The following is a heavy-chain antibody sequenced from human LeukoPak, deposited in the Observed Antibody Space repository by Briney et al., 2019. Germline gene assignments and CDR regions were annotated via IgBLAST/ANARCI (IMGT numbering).Heavy chain of an antibody. CDR3: ARAGYCSSTSCYSYYFDY. J-gene: IGHJ4*02. V-gene: IGHV3-30*04. Sequence: GGSPRLSCAASGFTFSSYAMHWVRQAPGKGLEWVAVISYDGSNKYYADSVKGRFTISRDDSKNTLYLQMNSLRAEDTAEYYCARAGYCSSTSCYSYYFDYWGQGTLVTVSS. CDR2: ISYDGSNK. CDR1: GFTFSSYA. D-gene: IGHD2-2*01.